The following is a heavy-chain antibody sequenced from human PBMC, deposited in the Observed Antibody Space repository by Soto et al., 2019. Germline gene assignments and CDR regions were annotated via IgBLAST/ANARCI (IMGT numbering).Heavy chain of an antibody. D-gene: IGHD3-16*01. CDR2: IIPIFGTA. CDR1: GGAFSSYA. CDR3: ARERGGYYYYGMDV. J-gene: IGHJ6*02. V-gene: IGHV1-69*13. Sequence: SVKVSCKASGGAFSSYAISWVRQAPGQGLEWMGGIIPIFGTANYAQKFQGRVTITADESTSTAYMELSSLRSEDTAVYYCARERGGYYYYGMDVWGQGTTVSVSS.